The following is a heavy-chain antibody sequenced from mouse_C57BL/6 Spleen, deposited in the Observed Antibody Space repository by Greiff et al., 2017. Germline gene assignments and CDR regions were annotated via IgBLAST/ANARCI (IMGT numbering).Heavy chain of an antibody. V-gene: IGHV3-6*01. D-gene: IGHD2-4*01. CDR3: ASYYDYDGVDV. Sequence: ESGPGLVKPSQSLSLTCSVTGYSITSGYYWNWIRQFPGNQLEWMCYISYDGSNNYNASLKNRISITRDTSKNQFFLKLNSVTTEDTATYYCASYYDYDGVDVWGTGTTVTASS. CDR2: ISYDGSN. J-gene: IGHJ1*03. CDR1: GYSITSGYY.